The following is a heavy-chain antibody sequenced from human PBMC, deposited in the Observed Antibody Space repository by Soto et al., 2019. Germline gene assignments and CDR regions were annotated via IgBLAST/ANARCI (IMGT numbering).Heavy chain of an antibody. CDR1: GGNFSSYA. Sequence: VQPVQAWAEVKKAGSFVEVSCKASGGNFSSYAISLVRPAPGQGLEWMGGIIPIFGTANYAQKFQGRVTITADESTSTAYMELSSLRSEDTAVYYCASGRWLQFRGDAFDIWGQGTMVTVSS. V-gene: IGHV1-69*01. CDR3: ASGRWLQFRGDAFDI. J-gene: IGHJ3*02. D-gene: IGHD5-12*01. CDR2: IIPIFGTA.